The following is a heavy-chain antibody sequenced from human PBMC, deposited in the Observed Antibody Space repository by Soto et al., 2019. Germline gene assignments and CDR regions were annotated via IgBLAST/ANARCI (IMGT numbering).Heavy chain of an antibody. V-gene: IGHV1-18*04. CDR2: VSAYNGNT. CDR1: GYTFTSYG. D-gene: IGHD2-21*02. J-gene: IGHJ4*02. CDR3: ARAEYCRGDCYSTFDY. Sequence: ASVKVSCKASGYTFTSYGISWVRQAPGQGLEWMGWVSAYNGNTNYAQKLQGRVTMTTDTSTSTAYMELRSLRSDDTAVYYCARAEYCRGDCYSTFDYWGQGTLVTVSS.